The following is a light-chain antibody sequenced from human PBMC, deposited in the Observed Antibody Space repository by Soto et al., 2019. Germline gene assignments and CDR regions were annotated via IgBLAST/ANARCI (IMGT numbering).Light chain of an antibody. Sequence: EMVLTQSPGTLSLSPGERATLSCRASQSFSSTFFAWYQQKPDQAPRLLISGASRRATGIPDRFSGSGSGTDFALTISRLEPEDFAVYYCQQYGGSPPWEFGQGTKVEIK. V-gene: IGKV3-20*01. CDR2: GAS. CDR1: QSFSSTF. J-gene: IGKJ1*01. CDR3: QQYGGSPPWE.